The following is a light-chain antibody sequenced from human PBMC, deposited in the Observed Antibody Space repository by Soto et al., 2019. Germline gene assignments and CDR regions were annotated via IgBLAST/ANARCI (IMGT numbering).Light chain of an antibody. CDR3: QQYSDNWT. CDR2: KAS. V-gene: IGKV1-5*03. CDR1: QSISSW. J-gene: IGKJ1*01. Sequence: DSQMTQSPSTLSASVGDRVTITCRASQSISSWLAWYQQKPGTAPNLLIYKASTLQGGVPSRFSGSGSGTEFTLTISSLQPDDSEIYYCQQYSDNWTFGQGTKV.